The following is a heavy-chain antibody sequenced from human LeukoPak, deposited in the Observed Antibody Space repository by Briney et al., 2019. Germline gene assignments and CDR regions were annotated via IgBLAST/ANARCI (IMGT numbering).Heavy chain of an antibody. V-gene: IGHV3-30*02. D-gene: IGHD4-23*01. Sequence: GGSLRLSCAASGFTFSSYGMHWVRQAPGKGLEWVAFIWYDGSNKYYADSVKGRFTISRDNSKNTLYLQMNSLRAEDTAVYYRAKDPAMTTVVTSGYWGQGTLVTVSS. CDR2: IWYDGSNK. CDR1: GFTFSSYG. J-gene: IGHJ4*02. CDR3: AKDPAMTTVVTSGY.